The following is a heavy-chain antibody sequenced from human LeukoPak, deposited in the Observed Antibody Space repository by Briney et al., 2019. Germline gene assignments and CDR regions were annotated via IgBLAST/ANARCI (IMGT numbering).Heavy chain of an antibody. Sequence: GGSLRLSCAASGFTFSSYAMSWVRQAPGKGLEWVSAISGSGGSTYYADSVRGRFTISRDNSKNTLYLQMNSLRAEDTAVYYCAKTPGIAAAGTDYIDYWGQGTLVTVSS. D-gene: IGHD6-13*01. V-gene: IGHV3-23*01. CDR3: AKTPGIAAAGTDYIDY. CDR1: GFTFSSYA. J-gene: IGHJ4*02. CDR2: ISGSGGST.